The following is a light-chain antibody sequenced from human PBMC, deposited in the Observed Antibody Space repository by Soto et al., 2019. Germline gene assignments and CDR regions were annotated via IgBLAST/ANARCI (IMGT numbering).Light chain of an antibody. CDR2: AAS. CDR1: QSISSY. Sequence: DIHLSQSRSAVSSSVGDRVTIACRASQSISSYLNWYQQKPGNAPQLLIYAASSLQSGVPSRFSGSGSATDFTLTISSLQPEDFATYYCQHSYSTLNCGPGGKVDIK. CDR3: QHSYSTLN. V-gene: IGKV1-39*01. J-gene: IGKJ3*01.